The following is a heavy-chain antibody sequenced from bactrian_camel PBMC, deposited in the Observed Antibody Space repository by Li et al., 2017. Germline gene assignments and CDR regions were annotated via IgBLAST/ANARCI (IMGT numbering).Heavy chain of an antibody. D-gene: IGHD1*01. CDR2: IAHDDRST. V-gene: IGHV3S40*01. CDR1: GFTFTNYA. J-gene: IGHJ4*01. Sequence: DVQLVESGGGLVQLGGSLRLSCAASGFTFTNYAMSWVRQAPGKGLEWIAGIAHDDRSTYYADSMKGRFTISRDNANNMVYLQLNSLRPEDTAVYYCVRDVSELAFWGQGTQVTVS. CDR3: VRDVSELAF.